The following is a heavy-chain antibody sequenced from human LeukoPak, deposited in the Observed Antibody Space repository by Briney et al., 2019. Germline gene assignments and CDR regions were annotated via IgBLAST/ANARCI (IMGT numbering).Heavy chain of an antibody. V-gene: IGHV4-34*01. CDR1: GGSFSGYY. J-gene: IGHJ3*02. Sequence: PSETLSFTCAVYGGSFSGYYWSWIRQPPGKGLEWIGEINHSGSTNYNPSLKNRVTTSVDTSKNQFSLKLNSVTAADTAVFYCARTKYDNYEDAFDIWGQGTMVTVSS. D-gene: IGHD3-22*01. CDR2: INHSGST. CDR3: ARTKYDNYEDAFDI.